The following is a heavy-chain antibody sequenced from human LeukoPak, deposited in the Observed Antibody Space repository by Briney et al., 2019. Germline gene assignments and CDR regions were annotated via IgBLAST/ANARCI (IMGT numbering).Heavy chain of an antibody. D-gene: IGHD5-18*01. J-gene: IGHJ4*02. CDR3: ARAGYSYGRGRLNY. V-gene: IGHV3-23*01. Sequence: GGSLRLSCAASGFTFSSYAMSWVRQAPGKGLEWVSAISGSGGSTYYADSVKGRFTISRDNSKNTLYLQMNSLRAEDTAVYYCARAGYSYGRGRLNYWGQGTLVTVSS. CDR2: ISGSGGST. CDR1: GFTFSSYA.